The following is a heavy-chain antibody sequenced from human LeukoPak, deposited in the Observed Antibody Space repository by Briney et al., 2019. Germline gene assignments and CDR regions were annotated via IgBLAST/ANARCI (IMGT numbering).Heavy chain of an antibody. CDR1: GFTFSSYS. V-gene: IGHV4-34*01. CDR3: ARRGKYNWNDRTTPFDY. J-gene: IGHJ4*02. CDR2: INHSGST. Sequence: GSLRLSCAASGFTFSSYSMNWVRQPPGKGLEWIGEINHSGSTNYNPSLKSRVTISVDTSKNQFSLKLSSVTAADTAVYYCARRGKYNWNDRTTPFDYWGQGTLVTVSS. D-gene: IGHD1-1*01.